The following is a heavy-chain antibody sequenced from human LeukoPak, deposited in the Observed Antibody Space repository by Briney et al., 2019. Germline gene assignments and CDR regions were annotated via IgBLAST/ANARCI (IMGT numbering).Heavy chain of an antibody. Sequence: PSETLSLTCAVSGGSIRPYYWSWIRQSPGRGLEWIGCIYFTGTTNYNPSLRGRVTISVDTSKNQFSLNLRSVTAADTAVYYCARGGFGSSTWFFEVDPWGQGTLVTVSS. CDR3: ARGGFGSSTWFFEVDP. CDR1: GGSIRPYY. J-gene: IGHJ5*02. D-gene: IGHD6-13*01. CDR2: IYFTGTT. V-gene: IGHV4-59*01.